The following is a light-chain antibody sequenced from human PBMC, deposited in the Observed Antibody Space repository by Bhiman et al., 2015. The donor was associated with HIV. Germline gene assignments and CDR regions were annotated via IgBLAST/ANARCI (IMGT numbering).Light chain of an antibody. CDR3: SSYAGKNNLGV. CDR1: SVTLVVIT. Sequence: QSALLSLPPCLGLLDSRSPSPALEPSVTLVVITMSPGTNSTPGKAPKLMIYEVSKRPSGVPDRFSGSKSGNTASLTVSGLQAEDEADYHCSSYAGKNNLGVFGTGTKVTVL. V-gene: IGLV2-8*01. J-gene: IGLJ1*01. CDR2: EVS.